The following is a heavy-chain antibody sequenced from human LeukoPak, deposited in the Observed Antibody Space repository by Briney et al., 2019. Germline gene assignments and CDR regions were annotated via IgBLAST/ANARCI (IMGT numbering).Heavy chain of an antibody. CDR2: ISGSGGST. V-gene: IGHV3-23*01. CDR1: GFTFSSYA. Sequence: PGGSLRLSCAASGFTFSSYAMSWVRQAPGKGLEWVSAISGSGGSTYYADSVKGRFTISRDNSKNTLYLQMNSLRAEDTAVYYCAKSCSSYYYYYYMDVWGKGTTVTVSS. CDR3: AKSCSSYYYYYYMDV. J-gene: IGHJ6*03. D-gene: IGHD6-6*01.